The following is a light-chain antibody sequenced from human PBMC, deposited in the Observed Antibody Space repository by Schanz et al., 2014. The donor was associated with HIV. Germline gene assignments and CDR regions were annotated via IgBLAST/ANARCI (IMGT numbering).Light chain of an antibody. V-gene: IGKV3-11*01. CDR1: QSVSSY. Sequence: EIVLTQSPGTLSLSPGERATLSCRASQSVSSYLAWYQQKPGQAPRLLIHDASTRATGVPARFSGSGSGTEFTLTISSLEPEDFAVYYCQQRSNWPTFGQGTRLEIK. CDR3: QQRSNWPT. CDR2: DAS. J-gene: IGKJ5*01.